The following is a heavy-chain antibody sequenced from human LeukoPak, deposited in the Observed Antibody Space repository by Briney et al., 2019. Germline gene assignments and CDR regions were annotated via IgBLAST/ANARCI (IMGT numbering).Heavy chain of an antibody. CDR1: GYTFTSYD. D-gene: IGHD6-19*01. CDR3: ARVTSSGWYCYYYGMDV. CDR2: MNPNSGNT. J-gene: IGHJ6*02. Sequence: GASVKVSCKASGYTFTSYDINWVRQATGQGLEWMGWMNPNSGNTGYAQKFQGRVTMTRNTSISTAYMELSSLRSEDTAVYYCARVTSSGWYCYYYGMDVWGQGTTVTVSS. V-gene: IGHV1-8*01.